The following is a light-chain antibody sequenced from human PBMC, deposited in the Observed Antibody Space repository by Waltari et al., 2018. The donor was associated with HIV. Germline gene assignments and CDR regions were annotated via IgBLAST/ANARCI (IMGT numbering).Light chain of an antibody. V-gene: IGLV2-11*01. CDR3: CSYAGNSDVV. Sequence: QSALTQPHSVSGSPAQSVTISCTGTSSDIGGYNYVSWYRQFPGKAPSVIIHDVNKRPSGVPDRFSGSKSGNTASLTISGLQTDDEADYYCCSYAGNSDVVFGGGTTLTVL. J-gene: IGLJ2*01. CDR2: DVN. CDR1: SSDIGGYNY.